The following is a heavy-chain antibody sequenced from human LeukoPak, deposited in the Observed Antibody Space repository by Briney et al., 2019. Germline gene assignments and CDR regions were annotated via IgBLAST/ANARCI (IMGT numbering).Heavy chain of an antibody. D-gene: IGHD3-16*01. J-gene: IGHJ4*02. Sequence: SETLSLTCTVSGGSISSYYWSWIRQPPGKGLEWIGYIYTSGSTNYKPSLKSRVTISVDTSKNQFSLKLSSVTAADTTVYYCARHAWAGAAGNFEYWGQGTLVTVSS. CDR3: ARHAWAGAAGNFEY. CDR1: GGSISSYY. CDR2: IYTSGST. V-gene: IGHV4-4*09.